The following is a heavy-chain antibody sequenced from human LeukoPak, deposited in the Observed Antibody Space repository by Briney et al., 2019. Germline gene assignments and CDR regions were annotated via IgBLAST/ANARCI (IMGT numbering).Heavy chain of an antibody. CDR1: GYTFTSYG. Sequence: WASVKVSCKASGYTFTSYGISWVRQAPGQGLEWMGWISAYNGNTNYAQKLQGRVTMTTDTSTSTAYMELRSLRSDDTAVYYCARDQSPLAWGKIAAAVNWGQGTLVTVSS. V-gene: IGHV1-18*01. CDR2: ISAYNGNT. CDR3: ARDQSPLAWGKIAAAVN. D-gene: IGHD6-13*01. J-gene: IGHJ4*02.